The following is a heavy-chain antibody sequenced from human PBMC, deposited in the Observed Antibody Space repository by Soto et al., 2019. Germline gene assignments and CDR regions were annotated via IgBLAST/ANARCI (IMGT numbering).Heavy chain of an antibody. Sequence: SVKVSCKASGGTFSSSAISWVRQAPGQGLEWMRGIIPIFGTANYAQKFQGRITITSDHSTSTAYMELSRLKSEDTAVYYCARLQDWNDYAFDIWGQGTMVTVSS. J-gene: IGHJ3*02. CDR3: ARLQDWNDYAFDI. V-gene: IGHV1-69*13. D-gene: IGHD1-1*01. CDR1: GGTFSSSA. CDR2: IIPIFGTA.